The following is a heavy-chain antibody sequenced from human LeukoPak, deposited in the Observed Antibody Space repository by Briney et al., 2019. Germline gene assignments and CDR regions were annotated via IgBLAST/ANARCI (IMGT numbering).Heavy chain of an antibody. J-gene: IGHJ3*01. V-gene: IGHV3-53*01. Sequence: GGSLRLSCTASGFTVSNTYVTWVRQAPGKGLDWVSVIYTGGHIYYADSVKGRFTISSDYSKNTVYLQLNNLRTEDTAIYYCARDRRSGWGHAFDVWGHGTMVTVSS. CDR3: ARDRRSGWGHAFDV. CDR1: GFTVSNTY. D-gene: IGHD6-19*01. CDR2: IYTGGHI.